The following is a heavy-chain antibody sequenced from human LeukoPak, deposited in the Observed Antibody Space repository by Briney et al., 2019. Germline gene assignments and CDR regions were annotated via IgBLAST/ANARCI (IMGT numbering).Heavy chain of an antibody. V-gene: IGHV3-11*01. CDR1: GFTFSDYY. J-gene: IGHJ4*02. CDR3: ASFLAGVSGADD. Sequence: GGSLRLSCAASGFTFSDYYMSWIRQAPGKGLEWLSYISSSGSTMYYADSVKGRFTISRDNAKNSLYVKMYSLRAEDTAVHYCASFLAGVSGADDWGQGTLVTVSS. CDR2: ISSSGSTM. D-gene: IGHD6-13*01.